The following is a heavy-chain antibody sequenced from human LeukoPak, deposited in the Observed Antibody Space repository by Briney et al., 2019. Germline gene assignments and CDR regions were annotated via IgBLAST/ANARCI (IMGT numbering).Heavy chain of an antibody. J-gene: IGHJ4*02. V-gene: IGHV3-23*01. CDR2: IGGISGNT. D-gene: IGHD5-24*01. CDR1: GFPFTSSA. CDR3: ATKATILDY. Sequence: GEALRLSCAASGFPFTSSAVSWVRQAPGKGLEWVSIIGGISGNTYYTDSVKGRFTISRDNSKNTLYLQMNSLRAEDTAVYYCATKATILDYWGQGTLVTVSS.